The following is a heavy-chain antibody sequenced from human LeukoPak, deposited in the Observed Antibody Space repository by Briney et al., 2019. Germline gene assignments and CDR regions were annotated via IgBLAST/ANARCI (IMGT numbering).Heavy chain of an antibody. CDR1: GGSISSSGSY. V-gene: IGHV4-39*07. CDR3: ASVMAARREDLNWFDT. CDR2: LYYSGNT. Sequence: SETLSLTCTVSGGSISSSGSYWGWIRQPPGKGLEWIGSLYYSGNTYNPSLKSRVTISVDTSKKQLYLNLTSVNAADTAMYYCASVMAARREDLNWFDTWGQGTLVTVSS. J-gene: IGHJ5*02. D-gene: IGHD6-6*01.